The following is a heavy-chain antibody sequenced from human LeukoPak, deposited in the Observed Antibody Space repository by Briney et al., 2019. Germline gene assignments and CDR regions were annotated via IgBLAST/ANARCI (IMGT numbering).Heavy chain of an antibody. J-gene: IGHJ4*02. CDR3: ARHGHERFYVVAATHDY. D-gene: IGHD2-15*01. V-gene: IGHV3-11*04. CDR2: ISSSGSTI. CDR1: GFTFSNYG. Sequence: PGGSLRLSCVASGFTFSNYGMSWIRQAPGKGLEWVSYISSSGSTIYYADSVKGRFTISRDNAKNSLYLQMNSLRAEDTAVYYCARHGHERFYVVAATHDYWGQGTLVTVSS.